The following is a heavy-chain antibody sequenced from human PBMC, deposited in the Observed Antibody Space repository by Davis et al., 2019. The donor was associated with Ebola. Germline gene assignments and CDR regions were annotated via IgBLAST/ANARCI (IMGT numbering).Heavy chain of an antibody. Sequence: ASVKVSCKASGYTFTGYYMHWVRQAPGQGLEWMGWISAYNGNTNYAQKLQGRVTMTTDTSTSTAYMELRSLRSDDTAVYYCARDIAMAIGGWFDPWGQGTLVTVSS. CDR3: ARDIAMAIGGWFDP. J-gene: IGHJ5*02. CDR2: ISAYNGNT. V-gene: IGHV1-18*04. CDR1: GYTFTGYY. D-gene: IGHD3-10*01.